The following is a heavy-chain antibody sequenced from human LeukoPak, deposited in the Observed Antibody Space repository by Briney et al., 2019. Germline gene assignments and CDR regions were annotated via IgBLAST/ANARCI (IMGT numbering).Heavy chain of an antibody. D-gene: IGHD6-13*01. Sequence: GGSLRLSCAASGFTFSSYEMNWVRQAPGKGLEWVSGISWNSGSIGYADSVKGRFTISRDNAKNSLYLQMNSLRAEDTALYYCAKVKFVAAAGSPFDYWGQGTLVTVSS. CDR1: GFTFSSYE. CDR3: AKVKFVAAAGSPFDY. CDR2: ISWNSGSI. V-gene: IGHV3-9*01. J-gene: IGHJ4*02.